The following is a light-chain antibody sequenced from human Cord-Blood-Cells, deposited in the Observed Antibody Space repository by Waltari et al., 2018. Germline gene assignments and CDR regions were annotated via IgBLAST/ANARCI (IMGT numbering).Light chain of an antibody. CDR1: QSISSW. CDR2: DAS. V-gene: IGKV1-5*01. CDR3: QQYNSYSGT. J-gene: IGKJ1*01. Sequence: DIQMTQSPSTLSASVGDRVTNTCRASQSISSWLAWYQQKPGKAPTLLIYDASSLESGVPSRFSGSGSGTEFTLTISSLQPDDFATYYCQQYNSYSGTFGQGTKVEIK.